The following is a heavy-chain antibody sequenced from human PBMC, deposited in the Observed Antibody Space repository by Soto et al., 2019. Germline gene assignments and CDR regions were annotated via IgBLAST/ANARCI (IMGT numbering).Heavy chain of an antibody. J-gene: IGHJ4*02. D-gene: IGHD3-9*01. Sequence: GGSLRLSCAASGFTFSSYGMHWVRQAPGKGLEWVAVIWYDGSNKYYADSVKGRFTISRDNSKNTLYLQMNSLRAEDTAVYYCARGLPIDWYYFDYWGQGTLVTVSS. CDR1: GFTFSSYG. V-gene: IGHV3-33*01. CDR2: IWYDGSNK. CDR3: ARGLPIDWYYFDY.